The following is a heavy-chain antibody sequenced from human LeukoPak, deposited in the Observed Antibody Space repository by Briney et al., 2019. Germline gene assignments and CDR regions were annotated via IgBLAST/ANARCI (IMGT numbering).Heavy chain of an antibody. CDR2: IYSTGST. Sequence: SETLSLTCTVSGGSISSYYWSWIRQPAGKGLQWIGRIYSTGSTNYNPSLKSRVTMSVDTSKNQFSLRLRSVTAADTAVYYCARQIASAGTAGFDFWGQGALVTVSS. J-gene: IGHJ4*02. CDR3: ARQIASAGTAGFDF. CDR1: GGSISSYY. V-gene: IGHV4-4*07. D-gene: IGHD6-13*01.